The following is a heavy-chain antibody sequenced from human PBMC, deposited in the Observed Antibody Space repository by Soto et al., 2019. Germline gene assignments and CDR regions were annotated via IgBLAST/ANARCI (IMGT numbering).Heavy chain of an antibody. CDR3: ARQPESTSYVDF. CDR2: VYQSGTT. CDR1: GASISTSSDF. Sequence: QLQLQESGPGLVRSSETLSLTCSVSGASISTSSDFWGWIRQAPGKGLEWIGNVYQSGTTRLNPSLKSRVSIFVDRSMNQFSLELNSATAADRAVYYCARQPESTSYVDFWGQGILVTVSS. J-gene: IGHJ4*02. D-gene: IGHD5-18*01. V-gene: IGHV4-39*01.